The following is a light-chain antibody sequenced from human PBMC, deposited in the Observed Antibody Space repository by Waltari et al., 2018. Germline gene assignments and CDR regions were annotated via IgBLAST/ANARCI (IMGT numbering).Light chain of an antibody. J-gene: IGKJ2*01. CDR1: QGVLFSSNSKNY. Sequence: DIVMTQSPDSLSVSLGERATINCKSGQGVLFSSNSKNYLTCYRQKPGQPPNLLIYWASTRDSGVPDRFSGSESGKDFTLTISRLQAEDVAVYYCQQYYYIPYTFGQATKLEIK. CDR3: QQYYYIPYT. CDR2: WAS. V-gene: IGKV4-1*01.